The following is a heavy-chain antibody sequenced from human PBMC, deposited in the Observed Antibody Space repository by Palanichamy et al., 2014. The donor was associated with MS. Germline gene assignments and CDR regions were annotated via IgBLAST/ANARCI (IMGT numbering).Heavy chain of an antibody. CDR2: IRSKAYGGTT. D-gene: IGHD2-15*01. J-gene: IGHJ6*02. CDR3: TRSLVVVVAASGAWYYGMDV. V-gene: IGHV3-49*04. Sequence: EVQLVESGGGLVQPGRSLRLSCTASGFTFGDYAMSWVRQAPGKGLEWVGFIRSKAYGGTTEYAASVKGRFTIPRDDSESIAYLQMNSLKTEDTAVYYCTRSLVVVVAASGAWYYGMDVWGQGTTVTVSS. CDR1: GFTFGDYA.